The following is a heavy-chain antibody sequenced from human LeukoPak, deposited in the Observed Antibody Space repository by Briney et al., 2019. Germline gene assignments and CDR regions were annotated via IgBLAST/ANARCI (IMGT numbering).Heavy chain of an antibody. CDR1: GGTFSSYA. D-gene: IGHD1-7*01. J-gene: IGHJ4*02. CDR3: ARTWYNWNYGGRNYFDY. CDR2: TIPIFGTA. Sequence: ASVKVSCKASGGTFSSYAISWVRQAPGQGLEWMGGTIPIFGTANYAQKFQGRVTITTDESTSTAYMELSSLRSEDTAVYYCARTWYNWNYGGRNYFDYWGQGTLVTVSS. V-gene: IGHV1-69*05.